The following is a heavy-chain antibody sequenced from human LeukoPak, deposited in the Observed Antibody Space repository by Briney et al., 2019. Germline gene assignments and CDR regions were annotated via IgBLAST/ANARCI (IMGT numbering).Heavy chain of an antibody. V-gene: IGHV3-7*03. J-gene: IGHJ6*02. CDR1: GFTFSAET. CDR3: ARGGGLDV. CDR2: INHNGNVN. Sequence: TGGSLRLSCAASGFTFSAETMNWARQAPGKGLEWVASINHNGNVNYYVDSVKGRFTISRDNAKNSLYLQMSNLRAEDTAVYFCARGGGLDVWGQGATVTVSS. D-gene: IGHD3-16*01.